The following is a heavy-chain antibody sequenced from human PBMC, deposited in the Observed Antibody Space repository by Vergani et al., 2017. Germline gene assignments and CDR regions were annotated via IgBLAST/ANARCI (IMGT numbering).Heavy chain of an antibody. CDR2: IIPIFGTA. V-gene: IGHV1-69*01. J-gene: IGHJ6*02. D-gene: IGHD3-3*01. Sequence: QVQLVQSGAEVKKPGSSVKVSCKASGGTFSSYAISWVRQAPGQGLEWMGGIIPIFGTANYAQKFQGRVTITADESTSTAYMELSSLRSEDTAVYYCASRDITIFGVVIIRGYYYYGMDVWGQG. CDR1: GGTFSSYA. CDR3: ASRDITIFGVVIIRGYYYYGMDV.